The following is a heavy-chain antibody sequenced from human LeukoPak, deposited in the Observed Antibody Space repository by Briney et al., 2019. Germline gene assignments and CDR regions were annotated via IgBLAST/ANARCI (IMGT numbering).Heavy chain of an antibody. CDR1: GFNFSSYG. J-gene: IGHJ6*02. V-gene: IGHV3-30*18. D-gene: IGHD4-17*01. Sequence: PGGSLRLSCAASGFNFSSYGMHWVRQAPGKGLEWVAIISYDGSNKYYADSVKGRFTISRDNSKNTLYLQMNSLRAEDTAVYYCAKAGRAQMTTVTPSGMDVWGQGTTVTVSS. CDR3: AKAGRAQMTTVTPSGMDV. CDR2: ISYDGSNK.